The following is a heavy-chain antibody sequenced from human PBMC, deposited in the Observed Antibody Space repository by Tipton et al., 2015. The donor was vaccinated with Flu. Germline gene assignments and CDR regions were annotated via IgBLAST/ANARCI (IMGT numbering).Heavy chain of an antibody. J-gene: IGHJ4*02. CDR3: ARLSYYDVDLKNFYFDH. V-gene: IGHV4-38-2*01. CDR1: GFSFSGYS. CDR2: LSYSGNT. D-gene: IGHD3-10*02. Sequence: LRLSCAPSGFSFSGYSMSWIRQPPGKGLEWIGGLSYSGNTYYNPSLKSRVVISVDTSKNQFSLKLTSATAADTAVYYCARLSYYDVDLKNFYFDHWGQGALVTVSS.